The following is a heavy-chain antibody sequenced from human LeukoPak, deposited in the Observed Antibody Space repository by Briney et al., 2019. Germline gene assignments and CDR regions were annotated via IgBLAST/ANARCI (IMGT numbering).Heavy chain of an antibody. CDR1: GDSVSSNSVT. V-gene: IGHV6-1*01. Sequence: SQTLSLTCAISGDSVSSNSVTWNWIRQSPSRGLQWLGRTYYRSTWYNDYAVSVRGRITVNPDTSKNQFSLHLNSVTPEDTAVYYCARRLTQYDCFDPWGQGILVTVSS. CDR3: ARRLTQYDCFDP. D-gene: IGHD2-2*01. CDR2: TYYRSTWYN. J-gene: IGHJ5*02.